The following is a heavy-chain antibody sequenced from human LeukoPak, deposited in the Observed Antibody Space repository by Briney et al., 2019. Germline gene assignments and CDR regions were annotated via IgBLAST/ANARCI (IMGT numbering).Heavy chain of an antibody. J-gene: IGHJ6*03. D-gene: IGHD3-10*01. CDR2: IYSSGST. CDR1: GGSISSGSYY. CDR3: ARGTTELLLWFGELFHYYYYMDV. Sequence: KPSETLSLTCTVSGGSISSGSYYWSWIRQPAGKGLEWIGRIYSSGSTNYNPSLKSRVTISVDTSKNQFSLKLSSVTAADTAVYYCARGTTELLLWFGELFHYYYYMDVWGKGTTVTVSS. V-gene: IGHV4-61*02.